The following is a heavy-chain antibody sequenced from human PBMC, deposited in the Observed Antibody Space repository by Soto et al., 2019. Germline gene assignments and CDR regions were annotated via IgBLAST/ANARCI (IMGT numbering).Heavy chain of an antibody. CDR1: GFGFSTYS. V-gene: IGHV3-21*01. J-gene: IGHJ6*02. D-gene: IGHD1-1*01. CDR2: IRRSGDYT. CDR3: ARSTSLGGMDV. Sequence: GGSLRLSCIASGFGFSTYSMNWVRQAPGKGLEWVSSIRRSGDYTYYADSLKGRFTISRDNAKNSLSLQMISLRAEDTAVYYCARSTSLGGMDVWGQGTTVTVSS.